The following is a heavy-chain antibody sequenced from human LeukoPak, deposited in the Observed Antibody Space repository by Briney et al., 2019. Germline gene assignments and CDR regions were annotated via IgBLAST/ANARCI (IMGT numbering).Heavy chain of an antibody. D-gene: IGHD3-22*01. J-gene: IGHJ4*02. CDR2: VYHSGST. CDR3: ARAGNYYYSSGYYSHFDY. Sequence: PGGSLRLSCAASGFTFSNAWMSWVRQAPGKGLEWIGHVYHSGSTNYNPSLKSRVTISVDTSKNQFSLKLSSVTAADTAVYYCARAGNYYYSSGYYSHFDYWGQGTLVTVSS. CDR1: GFTFSNAW. V-gene: IGHV4-59*01.